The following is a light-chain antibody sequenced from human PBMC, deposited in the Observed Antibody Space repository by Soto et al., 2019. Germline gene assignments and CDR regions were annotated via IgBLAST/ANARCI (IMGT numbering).Light chain of an antibody. Sequence: IVMTQSPLSLPVTPGEPAAISCRSSQSLLHSDGYIYLDWYLLTPGQPPHLLFYLAPNRASGVTDRFRGGGSGTDFTLEITRVGAEDVGIYCCMQALQPPRTFGQGTRLEIK. V-gene: IGKV2-28*01. J-gene: IGKJ2*01. CDR2: LAP. CDR3: MQALQPPRT. CDR1: QSLLHSDGYIY.